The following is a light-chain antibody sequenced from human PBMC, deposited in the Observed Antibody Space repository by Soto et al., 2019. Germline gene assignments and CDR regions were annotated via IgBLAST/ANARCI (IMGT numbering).Light chain of an antibody. CDR2: GNS. J-gene: IGLJ1*01. Sequence: QSVLTQPPSASGAPGQRVTLSCIGGSSNVGFNAVNWYQQLPGAAPKLLIHGNSQRPSGVPDRFSGSKSGTSASLAIIGLRAEDEAHYYCSSYTSSSLYVFGTGTKLTVL. CDR1: SSNVGFNA. CDR3: SSYTSSSLYV. V-gene: IGLV1-44*01.